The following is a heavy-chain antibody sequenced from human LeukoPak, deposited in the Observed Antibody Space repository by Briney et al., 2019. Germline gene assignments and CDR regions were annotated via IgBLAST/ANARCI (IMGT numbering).Heavy chain of an antibody. CDR2: ISGSGAGT. V-gene: IGHV3-23*01. J-gene: IGHJ1*01. Sequence: PGGSLRLSCAASGFSFSSYAMGWVRQAPGKGLEWVSAISGSGAGTYYADSVKGRFTISRDNSKNTLYLQMNSLRAEDTAVYYCARDLVTTLTPEHWGQGTLVTVSS. CDR3: ARDLVTTLTPEH. CDR1: GFSFSSYA. D-gene: IGHD4-17*01.